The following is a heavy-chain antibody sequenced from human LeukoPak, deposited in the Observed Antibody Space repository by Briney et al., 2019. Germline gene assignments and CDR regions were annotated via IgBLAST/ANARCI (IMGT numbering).Heavy chain of an antibody. CDR1: GFTFSSYS. J-gene: IGHJ6*02. CDR2: ISSSSSTI. CDR3: ARDSYGDYVQDV. V-gene: IGHV3-48*01. D-gene: IGHD4-17*01. Sequence: GGSLRLSCAASGFTFSSYSMNWVRQAPGKGLEWVSYISSSSSTIHYADSAKGRFTISRDYAKNSLYLQMNSLRAEDTAVYYCARDSYGDYVQDVWGQGTTVTVSS.